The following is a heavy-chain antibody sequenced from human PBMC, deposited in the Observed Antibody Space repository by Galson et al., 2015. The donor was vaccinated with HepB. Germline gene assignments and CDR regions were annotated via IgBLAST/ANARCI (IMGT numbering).Heavy chain of an antibody. CDR2: IIPIFGTA. D-gene: IGHD4-23*01. Sequence: SVKVSCKASGGTFSSYAISWVRQAPGQGLEWMGGIIPIFGTANYAQKFQGRVTITADESTSTAYMELSSLRSEDTAVYYCARDWDYGGNRPLGYYYYYYMDVWGKGTTVTVSS. CDR3: ARDWDYGGNRPLGYYYYYYMDV. CDR1: GGTFSSYA. J-gene: IGHJ6*03. V-gene: IGHV1-69*13.